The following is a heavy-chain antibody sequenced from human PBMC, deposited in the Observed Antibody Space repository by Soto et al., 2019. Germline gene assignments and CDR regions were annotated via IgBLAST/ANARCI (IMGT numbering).Heavy chain of an antibody. J-gene: IGHJ5*02. CDR2: IIPIFGTA. CDR3: ARGILHDYGGPNWFDP. D-gene: IGHD4-17*01. CDR1: GGTFSSYA. V-gene: IGHV1-69*13. Sequence: SVKVSCKASGGTFSSYAISWVRQAPGQGLEWMGGIIPIFGTANYAQKFQGRVTITADESTSTAYMELSSLRSEDTAVYYCARGILHDYGGPNWFDPWGQGTLVTVSS.